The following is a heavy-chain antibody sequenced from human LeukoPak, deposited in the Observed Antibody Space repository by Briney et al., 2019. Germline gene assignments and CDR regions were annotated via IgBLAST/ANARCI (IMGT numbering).Heavy chain of an antibody. CDR1: GFTFDDYA. J-gene: IGHJ4*02. CDR2: ISWNSGSI. D-gene: IGHD6-19*01. CDR3: AKDGDSSGWSSEYYFDY. V-gene: IGHV3-9*01. Sequence: GRSLRLSCAASGFTFDDYAMHWVRQAPGKGLEWVSGISWNSGSIGYADSVKGRFTISRDNAKNSLYLQMNSLRAEDTALYYCAKDGDSSGWSSEYYFDYWGQGTLVTVSS.